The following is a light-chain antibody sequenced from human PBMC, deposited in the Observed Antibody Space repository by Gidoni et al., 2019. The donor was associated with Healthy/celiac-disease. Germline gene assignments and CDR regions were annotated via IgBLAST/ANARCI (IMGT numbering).Light chain of an antibody. Sequence: DIVMTQSPATLSVSPGERATLSCRASQSVSSNLAWYQQKTGQARRLLIYGASTRATGIPARFSGRGSGTEFTLTISSLQSEDFAVYYCQQYNNWPPLTFGGGTKVEIK. CDR2: GAS. V-gene: IGKV3-15*01. J-gene: IGKJ4*01. CDR1: QSVSSN. CDR3: QQYNNWPPLT.